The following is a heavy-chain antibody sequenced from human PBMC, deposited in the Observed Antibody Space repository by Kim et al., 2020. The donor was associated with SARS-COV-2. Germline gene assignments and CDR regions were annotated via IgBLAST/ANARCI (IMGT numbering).Heavy chain of an antibody. CDR1: GFTFSSYG. CDR3: AKENYDILTGYYPSGEFDY. J-gene: IGHJ4*02. CDR2: IWYDGSNK. Sequence: GGSLRLSCAASGFTFSSYGMHWVRQAPGKGLEWVAVIWYDGSNKYYADSVKGRFTISRDNSKNTLYLQMNSLRAEDTAVYYCAKENYDILTGYYPSGEFDYWGQGTLVTVSS. V-gene: IGHV3-33*06. D-gene: IGHD3-9*01.